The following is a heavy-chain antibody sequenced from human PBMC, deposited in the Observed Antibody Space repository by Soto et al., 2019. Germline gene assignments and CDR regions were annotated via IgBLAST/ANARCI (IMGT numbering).Heavy chain of an antibody. CDR1: GGSFSGYY. J-gene: IGHJ3*02. CDR2: INHSGST. CDR3: ARWGLGSGWYYYAFDI. Sequence: SETLSLTCAVYGGSFSGYYWSWIRQPPGKGLEWIGEINHSGSTNYNPSLKSRVTISVDTSKNQFSLKLSSVTAADTAVYYCARWGLGSGWYYYAFDIWGQGTMVTVSS. V-gene: IGHV4-34*01. D-gene: IGHD6-19*01.